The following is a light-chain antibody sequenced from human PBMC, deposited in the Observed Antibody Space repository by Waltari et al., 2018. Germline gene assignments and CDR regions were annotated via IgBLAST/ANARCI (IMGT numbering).Light chain of an antibody. CDR2: DAS. CDR1: QSVGSS. V-gene: IGKV3-11*01. J-gene: IGKJ4*01. Sequence: ILLTQSPATLSLSPGDRATLSCRASQSVGSSLAWYQQKPGQAPRLLIYDASNRATGIPARFSGSGSGTDFTLTISSLEPEDFAVYYCQQRNNWPSLTFGGGTKVEI. CDR3: QQRNNWPSLT.